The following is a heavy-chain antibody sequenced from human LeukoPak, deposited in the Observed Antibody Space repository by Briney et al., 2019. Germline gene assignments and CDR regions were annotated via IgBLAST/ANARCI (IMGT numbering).Heavy chain of an antibody. CDR2: IKSKTDGGTT. D-gene: IGHD6-19*01. CDR1: GFTFSNAW. J-gene: IGHJ4*02. CDR3: TTAILISGWYDY. Sequence: GGSLRLSCAASGFTFSNAWMSWVRQAPGKGLEWVGRIKSKTDGGTTDYAAPVKGRFTISRDDSKNTLYLQMNSLKTEDTAVYYCTTAILISGWYDYWGQGTLVTVSS. V-gene: IGHV3-15*01.